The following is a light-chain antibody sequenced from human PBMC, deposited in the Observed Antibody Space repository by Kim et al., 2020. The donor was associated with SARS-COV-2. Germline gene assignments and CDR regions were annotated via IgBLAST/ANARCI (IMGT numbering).Light chain of an antibody. J-gene: IGLJ3*02. Sequence: GQKVTIPCSGSSSNIGKNFVSWYQQLPGTVPKLLIHDNDQRPSGIPDRFSGSRSGTSATLEITGLQTGDEADYYCGTWDSRLSDWVFGGGTQLTVL. CDR2: DND. CDR3: GTWDSRLSDWV. CDR1: SSNIGKNF. V-gene: IGLV1-51*01.